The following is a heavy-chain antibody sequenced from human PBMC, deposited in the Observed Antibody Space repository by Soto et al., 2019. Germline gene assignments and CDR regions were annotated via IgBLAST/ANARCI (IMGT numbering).Heavy chain of an antibody. Sequence: ASVKVSCKASGYTFTSYGISRVRQAPGQGLEWMGWISAYNGNTNYAQKLQGRVTMTTDTSTSTAYMELRSLRSDDTAVYYCARDDEARRLLVYWGQGTLVTVSS. D-gene: IGHD3-3*02. CDR2: ISAYNGNT. CDR3: ARDDEARRLLVY. V-gene: IGHV1-18*01. J-gene: IGHJ4*02. CDR1: GYTFTSYG.